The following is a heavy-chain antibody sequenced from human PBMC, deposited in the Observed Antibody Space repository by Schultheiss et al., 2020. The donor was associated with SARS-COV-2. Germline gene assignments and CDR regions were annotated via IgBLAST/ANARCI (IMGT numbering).Heavy chain of an antibody. CDR1: GFTFSSYA. CDR2: ISASSASI. J-gene: IGHJ4*01. CDR3: VREWRYASGGDY. D-gene: IGHD3-16*01. V-gene: IGHV3-21*01. Sequence: GGSLRLSCAASGFTFSSYAMHWVRQAPGKGLEWVSSISASSASIFYADSVRGRFSISRDNAKNSVHLQMHSLRVEDTALYFCVREWRYASGGDYWGHGTLVTVSS.